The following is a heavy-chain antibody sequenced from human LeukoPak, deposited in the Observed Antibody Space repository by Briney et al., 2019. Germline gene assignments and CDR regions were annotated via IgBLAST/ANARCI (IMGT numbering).Heavy chain of an antibody. V-gene: IGHV3-21*01. J-gene: IGHJ5*02. CDR2: ISSSSSYI. Sequence: GGSLRLSCAASGFTFSSYSMNWVRQAPGKGLEWVSSISSSSSYIYYADSVKGRFTISRDNAKNSLYLQMNSLRAEDTAVYYCARGGKIAVAGGWFEPWGQGTLVTVSS. D-gene: IGHD6-19*01. CDR3: ARGGKIAVAGGWFEP. CDR1: GFTFSSYS.